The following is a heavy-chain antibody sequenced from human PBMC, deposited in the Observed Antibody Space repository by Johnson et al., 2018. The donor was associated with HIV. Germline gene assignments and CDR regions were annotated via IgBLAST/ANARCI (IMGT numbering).Heavy chain of an antibody. CDR1: GFTFDDYG. D-gene: IGHD3-3*01. CDR2: ISGSGGST. V-gene: IGHV3-23*04. CDR3: AKPDDEVRSGRVGGAAFDI. J-gene: IGHJ3*02. Sequence: VQLVESGGGVVRPGGSLRLSCAASGFTFDDYGMSWVRQAPGKGLEWVSAISGSGGSTYYADYVKGRFTISRDNSKNTLYRQMNSVRAEDTAVYYWAKPDDEVRSGRVGGAAFDIWGQGTMVTVSS.